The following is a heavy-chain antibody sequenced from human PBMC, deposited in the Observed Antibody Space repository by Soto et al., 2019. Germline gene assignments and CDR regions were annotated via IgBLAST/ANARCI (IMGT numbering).Heavy chain of an antibody. J-gene: IGHJ4*02. CDR2: INTHNGHT. D-gene: IGHD2-21*01. CDR3: AITHIRAY. Sequence: EASVKVSCKTCGFSFTAFSMHWVRQAPGQRLQWMGWINTHNGHTQYSPRFADRVTMPTDPSTSTAQLELKGLRSDDPPVYYCAITHIRAYRGPGTLVHVSS. CDR1: GFSFTAFS. V-gene: IGHV1-18*04.